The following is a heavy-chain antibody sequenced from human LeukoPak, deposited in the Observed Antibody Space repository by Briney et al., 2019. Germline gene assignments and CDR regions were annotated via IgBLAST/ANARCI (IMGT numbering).Heavy chain of an antibody. CDR2: INHSGST. Sequence: PSETLSLTCAVYGGPFSGYYWSWIRQPPGKGLEWIGEINHSGSTNYNPSLKSRVTISVDTSKNQFSLKLSSVTAADTAVYYCARGGCSSTSCPHSDWFDPWGQGTLVTVSS. J-gene: IGHJ5*02. D-gene: IGHD2-2*01. V-gene: IGHV4-34*01. CDR3: ARGGCSSTSCPHSDWFDP. CDR1: GGPFSGYY.